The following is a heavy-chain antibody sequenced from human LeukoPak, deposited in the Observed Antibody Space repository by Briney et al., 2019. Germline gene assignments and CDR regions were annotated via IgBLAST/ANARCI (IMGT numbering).Heavy chain of an antibody. J-gene: IGHJ5*02. Sequence: SETLSLTCAVYGGSVSGHYWTWLRQPPGKGLEWIGEVSDGGRSNYNPSLNSRVTMSVDASNNQFSLRVSSVTSADTAVYYCGRLWDDYSDHWGRGTLVTVSS. CDR1: GGSVSGHY. CDR2: VSDGGRS. D-gene: IGHD4-11*01. CDR3: GRLWDDYSDH. V-gene: IGHV4-34*01.